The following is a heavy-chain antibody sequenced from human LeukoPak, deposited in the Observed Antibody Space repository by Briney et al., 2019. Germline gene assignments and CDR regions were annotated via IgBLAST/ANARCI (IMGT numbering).Heavy chain of an antibody. CDR3: ARGISRRVNWFDP. Sequence: EASVKVSCKASGYTFTSYDINWVRQATGQGLEWMGWMNPNSGNTGYAQKFQGRVTMTRNTSISTAYMELSSLTSEDTSVYYCARGISRRVNWFDPWGQGTLVTVSS. CDR1: GYTFTSYD. J-gene: IGHJ5*02. V-gene: IGHV1-8*01. CDR2: MNPNSGNT. D-gene: IGHD2/OR15-2a*01.